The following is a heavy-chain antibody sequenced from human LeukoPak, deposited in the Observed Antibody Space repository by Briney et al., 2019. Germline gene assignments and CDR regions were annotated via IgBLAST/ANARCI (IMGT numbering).Heavy chain of an antibody. D-gene: IGHD1-26*01. CDR3: ARDRWDKSTGRYFDY. CDR1: GGSISSYY. V-gene: IGHV4-34*01. J-gene: IGHJ4*02. Sequence: PSETLSLNCTVSGGSISSYYWSWIRHPPGKGQDRIGVINHSGSTNYNPSLKSRVTISVDTSKNPFSLKLSSVTAADTAVYYCARDRWDKSTGRYFDYWGQGTLVTVSS. CDR2: INHSGST.